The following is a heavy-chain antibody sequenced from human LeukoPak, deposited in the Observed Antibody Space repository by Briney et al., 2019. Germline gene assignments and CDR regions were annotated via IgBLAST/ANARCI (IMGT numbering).Heavy chain of an antibody. Sequence: SETLSLTCTVSGASISSYYWSWIRQPPGKGLEWIGYIYYSGSTNYNPSLKSRVTISVDTSKNQFSLKLSSVTAADTAVYYCARFMSDFWSGYQYYFDYWGQGTLVTVSS. D-gene: IGHD3-3*01. J-gene: IGHJ4*02. CDR1: GASISSYY. CDR3: ARFMSDFWSGYQYYFDY. CDR2: IYYSGST. V-gene: IGHV4-59*01.